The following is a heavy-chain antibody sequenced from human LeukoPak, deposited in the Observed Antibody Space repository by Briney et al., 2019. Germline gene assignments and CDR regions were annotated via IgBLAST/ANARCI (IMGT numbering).Heavy chain of an antibody. V-gene: IGHV1-2*02. D-gene: IGHD6-13*01. CDR2: INPNSGGT. J-gene: IGHJ5*02. Sequence: ASVKVSCKASGYTFTGYYMHWVRQAPGQGLEWMGWINPNSGGTNYAQKFQGRVTMTRDTSISTAYMELSRLRSDDTAVYYCARDVFAGDSTHHKFDPWGQGTLVTVSS. CDR3: ARDVFAGDSTHHKFDP. CDR1: GYTFTGYY.